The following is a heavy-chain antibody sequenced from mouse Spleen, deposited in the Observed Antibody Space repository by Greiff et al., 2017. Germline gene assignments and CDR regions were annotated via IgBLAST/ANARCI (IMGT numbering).Heavy chain of an antibody. V-gene: IGHV1-81*01. CDR2: IYPRSGNT. CDR1: GYTFTSYG. J-gene: IGHJ4*01. D-gene: IGHD3-1*01. Sequence: LQESGAELARPGASVKLSCKASGYTFTSYGISWVKQRTGQGLEWIGEIYPRSGNTYYNEKFKGKATLTADKSSSTAYMELRSLTSEDSAVYFCARSGGGGAMDYWGQGTSVTVSS. CDR3: ARSGGGGAMDY.